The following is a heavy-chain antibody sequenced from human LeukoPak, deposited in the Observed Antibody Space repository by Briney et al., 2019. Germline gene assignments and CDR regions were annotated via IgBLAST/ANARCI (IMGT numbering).Heavy chain of an antibody. Sequence: ASVKVSCKTAGYTFTNHGITWVRQPPGQGLEWMGWISAYRGHTNYAQNLQGRVTMTTDTSTSTAYMELERLTSDDTAVYYCARGSSYYYYYGMDVWGQEPTVTVSS. CDR2: ISAYRGHT. J-gene: IGHJ6*02. D-gene: IGHD6-6*01. CDR1: GYTFTNHG. CDR3: ARGSSYYYYYGMDV. V-gene: IGHV1-18*01.